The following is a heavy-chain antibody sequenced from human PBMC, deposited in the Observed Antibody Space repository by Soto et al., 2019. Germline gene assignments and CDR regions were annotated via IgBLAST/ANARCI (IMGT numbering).Heavy chain of an antibody. V-gene: IGHV1-45*02. D-gene: IGHD6-13*01. CDR1: GYTFTYRY. Sequence: SVKVSCKASGYTFTYRYLHWVRQAPGQALEWMGWITPFNGNTNYAQKFQDRVTITRDRSMSTAYMELSSLRSEDTAMYYCARSNGLAAAGLWPYGMDVWGQGTTVTVSS. CDR2: ITPFNGNT. CDR3: ARSNGLAAAGLWPYGMDV. J-gene: IGHJ6*02.